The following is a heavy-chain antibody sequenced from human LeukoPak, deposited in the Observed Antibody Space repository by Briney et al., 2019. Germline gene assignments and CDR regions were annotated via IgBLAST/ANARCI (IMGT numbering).Heavy chain of an antibody. V-gene: IGHV3-7*01. CDR3: ARESGSSRFFDY. J-gene: IGHJ4*02. D-gene: IGHD6-6*01. CDR2: IKQDGSEK. Sequence: GGSLRLSCAASGFTFSSYWMSWVRQAPGKGLEWVANIKQDGSEKYYVDSVKGRFTISRDNAKNTLYLQMNSLRAEDMAVYYCARESGSSRFFDYWGQGTLVTVSS. CDR1: GFTFSSYW.